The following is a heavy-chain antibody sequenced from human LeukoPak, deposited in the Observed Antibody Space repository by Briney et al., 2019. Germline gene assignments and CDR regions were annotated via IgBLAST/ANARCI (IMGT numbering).Heavy chain of an antibody. CDR2: IYPNSXXT. V-gene: IGHV1-2*02. Sequence: ASVKVSCKASGYTFTGYGSSWVRQARGRGLEWMGWIYPNSXXTXXXXXXXXXXTMTRDTSISTAYMELSRLRSGDTAVYYCAXXSXKXIRXLGYWGQGTLVTVSS. D-gene: IGHD3-3*01. J-gene: IGHJ4*02. CDR3: AXXSXKXIRXLGY. CDR1: GYTFTGYG.